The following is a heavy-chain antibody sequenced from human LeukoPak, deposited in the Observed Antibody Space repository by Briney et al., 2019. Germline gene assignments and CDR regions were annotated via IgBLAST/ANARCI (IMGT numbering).Heavy chain of an antibody. CDR3: ARDGDGYNYKLDY. V-gene: IGHV3-11*01. CDR1: GFTFSDYY. D-gene: IGHD5-24*01. Sequence: GGSLRLSCAASGFTFSDYYMSWIRQASGKGLEWISYISTSGSTIFYADSVKGRFTISRDNAKNSLYLQMNSLRAEDTAVYYCARDGDGYNYKLDYWGQGTLVTVSS. J-gene: IGHJ4*02. CDR2: ISTSGSTI.